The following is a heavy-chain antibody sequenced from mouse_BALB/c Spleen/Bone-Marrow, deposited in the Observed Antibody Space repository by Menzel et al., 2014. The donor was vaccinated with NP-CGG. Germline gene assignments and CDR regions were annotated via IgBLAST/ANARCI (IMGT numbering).Heavy chain of an antibody. J-gene: IGHJ3*01. CDR2: INPASSTI. V-gene: IGHV4-1*02. D-gene: IGHD1-2*01. Sequence: EVKLMESGGGLVQPGGFLKLSCAASGFDFSRYWMTWVRQAPGKGLEWIGEINPASSTINYTPSLKDKFIISRDNAKNTLELENSKVRSGDTALYYCAKNYFFGYGAYWGQGTLVTVSA. CDR1: GFDFSRYW. CDR3: AKNYFFGYGAY.